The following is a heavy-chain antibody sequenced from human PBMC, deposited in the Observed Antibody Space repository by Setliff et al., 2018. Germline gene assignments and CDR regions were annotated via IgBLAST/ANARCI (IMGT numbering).Heavy chain of an antibody. CDR2: ITSSGTTT. CDR1: GGSFSGYY. D-gene: IGHD2-15*01. J-gene: IGHJ5*01. V-gene: IGHV3-11*01. CDR3: ARARYCSGGRCYWTWLDS. Sequence: LSLTCAVYGGSFSGYYWNWIRQAPGKGLEWVSYITSSGTTTFYTDSVKGRFAISRDNARNSLYLQMNSLRVEDTAVYYCARARYCSGGRCYWTWLDSWAQGTLVTVSS.